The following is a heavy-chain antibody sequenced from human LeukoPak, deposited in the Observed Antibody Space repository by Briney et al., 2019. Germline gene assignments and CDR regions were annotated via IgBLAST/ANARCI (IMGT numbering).Heavy chain of an antibody. CDR1: GFTFSSYW. Sequence: GGSLRLSCAASGFTFSSYWMSWVRQAPGKGLEWVANIKQDGSEKYYVDSVKGRFTISRDNAKNSLYLQMNSLRAEDTAVYYCARLHCSGGSCYYYYGMDVWGQGTTVTVFS. D-gene: IGHD2-15*01. CDR2: IKQDGSEK. J-gene: IGHJ6*02. V-gene: IGHV3-7*01. CDR3: ARLHCSGGSCYYYYGMDV.